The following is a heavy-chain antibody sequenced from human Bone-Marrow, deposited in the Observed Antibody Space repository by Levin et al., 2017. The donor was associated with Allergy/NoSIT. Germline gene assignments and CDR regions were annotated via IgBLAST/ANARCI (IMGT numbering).Heavy chain of an antibody. CDR1: GDSISSSGHY. J-gene: IGHJ4*02. V-gene: IGHV4-39*01. D-gene: IGHD3-22*01. CDR3: ARSSSGYYSELEY. Sequence: PSETLSLTCTVSGDSISSSGHYWGWIRQPPGKGLEWIGSIYYSGSTYFNPSLKSRVTISVDTSKNQFSLKLSSVTAADTAVYYCARSSSGYYSELEYWGQGTLVTVSS. CDR2: IYYSGST.